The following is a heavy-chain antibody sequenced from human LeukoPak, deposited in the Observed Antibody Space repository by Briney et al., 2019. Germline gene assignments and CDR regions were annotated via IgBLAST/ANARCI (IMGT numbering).Heavy chain of an antibody. D-gene: IGHD5-18*01. J-gene: IGHJ6*03. Sequence: SETLSLTCTVSGYSISNGYYWAWIRQPPGRGLEWIGSIYHSGSTYYNPSLKSRVTLSVDTSKNQFSLKLSSVTAADTAVYYCARDVNSYGSFYYMDVWGKGTTVTVSS. CDR1: GYSISNGYY. CDR2: IYHSGST. V-gene: IGHV4-38-2*02. CDR3: ARDVNSYGSFYYMDV.